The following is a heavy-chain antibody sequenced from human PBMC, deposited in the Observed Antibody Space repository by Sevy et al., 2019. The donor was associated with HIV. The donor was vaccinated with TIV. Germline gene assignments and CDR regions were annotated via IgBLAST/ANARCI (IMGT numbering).Heavy chain of an antibody. J-gene: IGHJ3*02. CDR1: AYSVSSAYS. D-gene: IGHD3-9*01. Sequence: SESLSLTCAVSAYSVSSAYSWGWTRQPPGKGLEWIGNIYQSGNTYYNPSLKSRVTISVDTSNNQFSLRLTSVTAADTAVYYCVSFGRLLIISGDVFEIWGQGTMVTVSS. V-gene: IGHV4-38-2*01. CDR2: IYQSGNT. CDR3: VSFGRLLIISGDVFEI.